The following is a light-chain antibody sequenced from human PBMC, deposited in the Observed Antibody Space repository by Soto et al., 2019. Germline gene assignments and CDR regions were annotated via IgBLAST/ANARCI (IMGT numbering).Light chain of an antibody. CDR1: PGISNY. CDR2: AAS. V-gene: IGKV1-27*01. CDR3: QKYNSAPRT. Sequence: DVQMTQAPSSLSASVGDRVTITCRASPGISNYLAWYQQKPGKVPKLLIYAASILQSGVPSRFSGSGSGTDFTLTISRLQPEDVATYYCQKYNSAPRTFGGGTKVEIK. J-gene: IGKJ4*01.